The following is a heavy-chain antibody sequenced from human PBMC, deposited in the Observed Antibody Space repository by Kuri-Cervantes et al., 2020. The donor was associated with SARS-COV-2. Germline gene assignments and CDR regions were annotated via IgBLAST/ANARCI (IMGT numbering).Heavy chain of an antibody. CDR3: ARDQYGSGGMGNY. Sequence: ASVKVSCKASGYTFSSYGISWVRQAPGQGLEWMGWISTYNGNTNYAQKLQGRVTMTTDTSTSTVYMDLRSLRSEDTAVYYCARDQYGSGGMGNYWGQGTLVTGSS. V-gene: IGHV1-18*01. CDR2: ISTYNGNT. D-gene: IGHD3-10*01. J-gene: IGHJ4*02. CDR1: GYTFSSYG.